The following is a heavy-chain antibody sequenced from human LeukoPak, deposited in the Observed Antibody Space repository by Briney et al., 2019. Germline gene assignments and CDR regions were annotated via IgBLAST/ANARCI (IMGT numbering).Heavy chain of an antibody. Sequence: GGSLRLSCAASGFSFSNYAMHWVRQAPGKGLEWVAVISYDGSNKYYADSVKGRFTISRDNSKNTLYLQMNSLRAEDTAVYYCAKDLVIAHRNHWGQGTLVTVSS. D-gene: IGHD2-15*01. J-gene: IGHJ5*02. CDR3: AKDLVIAHRNH. CDR2: ISYDGSNK. V-gene: IGHV3-30-3*01. CDR1: GFSFSNYA.